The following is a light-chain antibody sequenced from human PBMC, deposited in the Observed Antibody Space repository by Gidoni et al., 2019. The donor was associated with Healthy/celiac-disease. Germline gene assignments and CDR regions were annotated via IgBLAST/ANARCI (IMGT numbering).Light chain of an antibody. Sequence: EIVLTQSPATLSLSPGERATLSCRASQRVSSYLAWYQQKPGQAPRLLIYYASNRATGIPARFSCSGSGTDFTLTISSLEPEDFAFYYCQQRSNWLSLTFGGGTKVEIK. CDR3: QQRSNWLSLT. CDR1: QRVSSY. CDR2: YAS. V-gene: IGKV3-11*01. J-gene: IGKJ4*01.